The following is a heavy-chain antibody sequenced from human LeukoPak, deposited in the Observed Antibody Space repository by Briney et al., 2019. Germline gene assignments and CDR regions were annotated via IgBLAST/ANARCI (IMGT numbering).Heavy chain of an antibody. CDR3: ARKSLAARQGYYYGMDV. V-gene: IGHV1-69*13. J-gene: IGHJ6*02. D-gene: IGHD6-6*01. Sequence: ASVKVSCKSSGGTFSSYAISWVRQAPGQGLEWMGGIIPIFGTANYAQKFQGSVTITADESTSTAYMELSSLRSEDTAVYYCARKSLAARQGYYYGMDVWGQGTTVTVSS. CDR2: IIPIFGTA. CDR1: GGTFSSYA.